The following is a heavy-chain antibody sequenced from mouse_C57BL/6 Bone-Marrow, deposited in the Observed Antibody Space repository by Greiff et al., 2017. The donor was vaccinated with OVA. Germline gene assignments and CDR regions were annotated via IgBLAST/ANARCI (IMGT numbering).Heavy chain of an antibody. V-gene: IGHV1-59*01. CDR2: IDPSDSYT. CDR3: ARRRFAY. J-gene: IGHJ2*01. Sequence: VQLQQPGAELVRPGTSVKLSCKASGYTFTSYWMHWVKQRPGQGLEWIGVIDPSDSYTNYNQKFKGKATLTVDTSSSTAYMQLSSLTSEDSAVYYCARRRFAYWGQGTTLTVSS. CDR1: GYTFTSYW.